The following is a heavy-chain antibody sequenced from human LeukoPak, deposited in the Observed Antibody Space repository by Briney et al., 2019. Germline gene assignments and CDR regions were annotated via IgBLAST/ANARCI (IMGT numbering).Heavy chain of an antibody. J-gene: IGHJ5*02. D-gene: IGHD2-15*01. Sequence: GGSLRFSCAASRFTFSSYSMNWARQAPGKGLEWVSSISSSGSYIYYADSVKGRFTISRDNAKNSLYLQMIRLRAEDTAVYYCARRNLGYCSGGSCPGLFDPWGQGTLVTVSS. CDR2: ISSSGSYI. CDR3: ARRNLGYCSGGSCPGLFDP. CDR1: RFTFSSYS. V-gene: IGHV3-21*01.